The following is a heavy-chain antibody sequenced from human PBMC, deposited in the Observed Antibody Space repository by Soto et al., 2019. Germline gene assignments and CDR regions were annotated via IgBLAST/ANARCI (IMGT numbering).Heavy chain of an antibody. CDR3: ASLRTGHYDILTGFGALDI. D-gene: IGHD3-9*01. CDR1: GFTFSDLF. CDR2: ISSSSRFT. Sequence: QLQLVESGGGLVKPGGSLRVSCAASGFTFSDLFMSWLRQAPGKGLEWVSYISSSSRFTSYADSVKGRFTISRDNARNSLYLQMNSVRAEDTAVYYCASLRTGHYDILTGFGALDIWGQGTMVTVSS. J-gene: IGHJ3*02. V-gene: IGHV3-11*05.